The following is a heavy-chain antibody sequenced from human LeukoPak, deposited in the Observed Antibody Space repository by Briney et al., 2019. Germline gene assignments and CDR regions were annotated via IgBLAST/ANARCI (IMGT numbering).Heavy chain of an antibody. D-gene: IGHD3-3*01. J-gene: IGHJ4*02. Sequence: AGGSLRLSCAASGFTFSSYAMSWVRQAPGKGLEWVSAISGSGGSTYYADSVKGRFTISRDNSKNTLYLQMNSLRAEDTAVYYCAKDAARGITIFGVVIMGFDYWGQGTLVTVSS. CDR3: AKDAARGITIFGVVIMGFDY. V-gene: IGHV3-23*01. CDR2: ISGSGGST. CDR1: GFTFSSYA.